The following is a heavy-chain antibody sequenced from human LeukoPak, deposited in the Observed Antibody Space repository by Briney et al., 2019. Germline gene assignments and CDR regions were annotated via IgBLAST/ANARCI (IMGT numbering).Heavy chain of an antibody. CDR3: ASEAAMVRNWFDP. CDR2: IFYSGTT. J-gene: IGHJ5*02. CDR1: RGAISSSNYY. V-gene: IGHV4-39*07. D-gene: IGHD5-18*01. Sequence: SETLSLTCSVSRGAISSSNYYWGWIRQPPGKGLEWIGNIFYSGTTYYNPSLPSLNSRVSILVDTSKNQFSLKLRSVTAADTAVYYCASEAAMVRNWFDPWGQGTLVTVSS.